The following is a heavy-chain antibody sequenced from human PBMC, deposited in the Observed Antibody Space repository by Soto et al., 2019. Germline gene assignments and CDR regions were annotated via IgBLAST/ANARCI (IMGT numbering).Heavy chain of an antibody. CDR3: ARHLAGVGATDY. D-gene: IGHD1-26*01. CDR1: GYSFTSYW. V-gene: IGHV5-10-1*01. Sequence: GESLKISCKGSGYSFTSYWISLVRQMPGKGLEWMGRIDPSDSYTNYSPSFQGHVTISADKSISTAYLQWSSLKASDTAMYYCARHLAGVGATDYWGQGTLVTVSS. CDR2: IDPSDSYT. J-gene: IGHJ4*02.